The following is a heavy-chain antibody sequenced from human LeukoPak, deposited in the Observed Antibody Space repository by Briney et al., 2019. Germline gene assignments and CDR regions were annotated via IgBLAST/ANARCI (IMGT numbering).Heavy chain of an antibody. Sequence: ETLSLTCAVYGGSFSGYYWSWVRQAPGKGLEWVSAISGSGGSTYYADSVKGRFTISRDNSKNTLYLQMNSLRAEDTAVYYCAKEEDDYFDYWGQGTLVTVSS. D-gene: IGHD2-15*01. V-gene: IGHV3-23*01. CDR2: ISGSGGST. CDR3: AKEEDDYFDY. CDR1: GGSFSGYY. J-gene: IGHJ4*02.